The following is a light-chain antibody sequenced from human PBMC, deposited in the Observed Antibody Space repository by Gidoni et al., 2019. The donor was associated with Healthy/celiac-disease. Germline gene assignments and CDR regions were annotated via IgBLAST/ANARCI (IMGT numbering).Light chain of an antibody. J-gene: IGLJ2*01. V-gene: IGLV2-14*03. Sequence: QSALTQPASVSGSPGQSITISCTGTSSDVGGYNYVSWYQQHPGKAPKLIIYDVSNRPSGVSNLFSGSKSGNTASLTISGLQAEDESDYYCSSYTSSSTDVVFGGGTKLTVL. CDR2: DVS. CDR3: SSYTSSSTDVV. CDR1: SSDVGGYNY.